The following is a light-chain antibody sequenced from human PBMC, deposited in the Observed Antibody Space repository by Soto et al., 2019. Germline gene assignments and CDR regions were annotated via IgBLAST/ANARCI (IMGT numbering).Light chain of an antibody. CDR1: SSDVGGYNY. Sequence: QSVLTQPASVSGAPGQSIAISCTGTSSDVGGYNYVSWYQHHPGKAPKLMVYDVSNRPSGVSNRFSGSKSGNTASLTISGLQAEDEADYYCSSYTSSSTYVFVTGTKLTVL. V-gene: IGLV2-14*03. J-gene: IGLJ1*01. CDR3: SSYTSSSTYV. CDR2: DVS.